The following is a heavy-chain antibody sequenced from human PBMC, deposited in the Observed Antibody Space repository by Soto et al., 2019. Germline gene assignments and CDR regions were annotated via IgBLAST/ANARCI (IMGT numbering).Heavy chain of an antibody. J-gene: IGHJ5*02. CDR1: GGTFSSYA. Sequence: SVKVSCKASGGTFSSYAITWVRQAPGQGLEWMGGIIPIFGTANYAQKYQGRVTITADESTSTAYMELSSLRSEDTAVYYCARDRGPSSGYYPYWFDPWGQGTLVTVSS. V-gene: IGHV1-69*13. D-gene: IGHD3-22*01. CDR2: IIPIFGTA. CDR3: ARDRGPSSGYYPYWFDP.